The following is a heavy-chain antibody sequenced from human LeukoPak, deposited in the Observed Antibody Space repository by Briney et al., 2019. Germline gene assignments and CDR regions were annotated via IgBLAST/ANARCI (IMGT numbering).Heavy chain of an antibody. CDR2: INPSGGST. D-gene: IGHD1-26*01. V-gene: IGHV1-46*01. Sequence: ASVKVSCKASGYTFTSYGISWVRQAPGQGLEWMGIINPSGGSTSYAQKFQGRVTMTRDTSTSTVYMELSSLRSEDTAVYYCARVEGGSYFFDYWGQGTLVTVSS. CDR3: ARVEGGSYFFDY. CDR1: GYTFTSYG. J-gene: IGHJ4*02.